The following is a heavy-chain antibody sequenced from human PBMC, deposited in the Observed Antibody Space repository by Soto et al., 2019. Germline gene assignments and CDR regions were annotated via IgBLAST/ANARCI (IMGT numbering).Heavy chain of an antibody. J-gene: IGHJ6*02. CDR2: ISSSSSTI. CDR3: AREHCSGGSCYSVSYYYYGMDV. Sequence: GGSLRLSCAASGFTFSSYSMNWVRQAPGKGLEWVSYISSSSSTIYYAGSVKGRFTISRDNAKNSLYLQMNSLRDEDTAVYYCAREHCSGGSCYSVSYYYYGMDVWGQGTTVTVSS. V-gene: IGHV3-48*02. CDR1: GFTFSSYS. D-gene: IGHD2-15*01.